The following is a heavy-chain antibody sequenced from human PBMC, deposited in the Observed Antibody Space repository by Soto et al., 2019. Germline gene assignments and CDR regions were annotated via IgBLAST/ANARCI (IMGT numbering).Heavy chain of an antibody. J-gene: IGHJ5*02. CDR3: ARGDYGDELRS. CDR1: GFSLSNARMG. D-gene: IGHD4-17*01. Sequence: QVTLKESGPVLVKPTETLTLTCTVSGFSLSNARMGVSWIRQPPGKALEWLAHIFSNDEKSYSTSLKSRFTISKDTSKSQVVLTMTNMDPVDTATYYCARGDYGDELRSWGQGTLVTVSS. CDR2: IFSNDEK. V-gene: IGHV2-26*01.